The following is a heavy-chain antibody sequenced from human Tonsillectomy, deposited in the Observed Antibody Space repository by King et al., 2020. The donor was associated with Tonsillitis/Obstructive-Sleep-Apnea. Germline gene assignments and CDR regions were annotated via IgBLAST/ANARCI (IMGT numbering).Heavy chain of an antibody. Sequence: VQLQESGPGLVKPSETLSLTCTVSGGSISSYYWSWIRQPAGKGLEWIGRIYTSGSTNYNPSLKSRVTMSVDTPKNQFSMQLSSVTAADTAVYYCARVGAVAGTGWYFDLWGRGTLVTVSS. CDR3: ARVGAVAGTGWYFDL. J-gene: IGHJ2*01. D-gene: IGHD6-19*01. CDR1: GGSISSYY. CDR2: IYTSGST. V-gene: IGHV4-4*07.